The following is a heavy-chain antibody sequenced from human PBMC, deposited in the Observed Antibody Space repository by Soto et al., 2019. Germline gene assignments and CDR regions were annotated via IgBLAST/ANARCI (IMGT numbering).Heavy chain of an antibody. CDR3: AKGGSPYYPRFFDN. V-gene: IGHV3-23*01. CDR1: GFTFSTYA. Sequence: GGSLRLSCAATGFTFSTYAMSWVRQAPGKGLEWVSGINDSGNSPYYTDSVRGRFTISRDNSKNTLFLQMNSLRAEDTAVYYCAKGGSPYYPRFFDNWGQGTLVTVSS. D-gene: IGHD3-22*01. J-gene: IGHJ4*02. CDR2: INDSGNSP.